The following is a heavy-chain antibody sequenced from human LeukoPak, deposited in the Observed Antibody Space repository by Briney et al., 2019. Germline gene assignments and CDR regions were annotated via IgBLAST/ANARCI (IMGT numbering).Heavy chain of an antibody. CDR1: GGSISNYY. CDR2: TYASGST. V-gene: IGHV4-4*07. J-gene: IGHJ4*02. Sequence: LSLTCSVSGGSISNYYWNWIRQPAGKGLEWIGRTYASGSTNYNPSLKSRVTISMDKSKNHFSLNLKSVTAADTGFYYCARDFYGDDGHHPFDYWGQGIQLTASS. D-gene: IGHD2/OR15-2a*01. CDR3: ARDFYGDDGHHPFDY.